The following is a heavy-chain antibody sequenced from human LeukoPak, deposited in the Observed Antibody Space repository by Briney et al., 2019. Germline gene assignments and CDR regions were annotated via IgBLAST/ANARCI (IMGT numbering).Heavy chain of an antibody. CDR2: INHSGSI. CDR3: ARDSDSWHYFDS. J-gene: IGHJ4*02. CDR1: GGSIRNYY. V-gene: IGHV4-34*01. Sequence: SETLSLTCAIYGGSIRNYYWSWIRQTPGKGLEWIGEINHSGSINYNPSLKSRVTISLDTSKNQFSLKLTSVAASDTAVYYCARDSDSWHYFDSWGQGTLVTVSS. D-gene: IGHD3-22*01.